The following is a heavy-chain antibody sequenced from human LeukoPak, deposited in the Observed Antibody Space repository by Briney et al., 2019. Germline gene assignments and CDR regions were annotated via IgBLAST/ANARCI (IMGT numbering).Heavy chain of an antibody. CDR2: INPSGGST. Sequence: ASVKVSCKASGYTFTGYYMHWVRQAPGQGLEWMGIINPSGGSTSYAQKFQGRVTMTRDTSTSTVYMELSSLRSEDTAVYYCARDRQPLLSAFDIWGQGTMVTVSS. D-gene: IGHD2-21*02. CDR1: GYTFTGYY. V-gene: IGHV1-46*01. J-gene: IGHJ3*02. CDR3: ARDRQPLLSAFDI.